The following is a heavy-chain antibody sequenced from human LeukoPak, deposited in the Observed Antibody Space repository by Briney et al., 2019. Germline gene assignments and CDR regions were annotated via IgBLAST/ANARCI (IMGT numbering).Heavy chain of an antibody. D-gene: IGHD6-19*01. CDR1: GYTFTTYS. J-gene: IGHJ4*02. V-gene: IGHV1-46*01. Sequence: ASVKVSFKASGYTFTTYSMQWVRQAPGQGLEYMGIINPSGGTTNYAQKFQGRVTMTRDTSTSTVYMDLSSLRSEDTAVYYCARRGSSGWTFDFWGQGTLVTVSS. CDR3: ARRGSSGWTFDF. CDR2: INPSGGTT.